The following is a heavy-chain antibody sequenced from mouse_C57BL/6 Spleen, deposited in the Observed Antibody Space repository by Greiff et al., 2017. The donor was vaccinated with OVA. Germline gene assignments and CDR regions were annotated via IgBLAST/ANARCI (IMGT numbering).Heavy chain of an antibody. Sequence: QVQLQQSGAELVKPGASVKLSCKASGYTFTSYWMHWVKQRPGQGLEWIGMIHPHSGSTNYNEKFKSKATLTVDNASITAYMQLSSLTSEDSSVYYCARRADGYPYYYAMDYWGQGTTVTVSS. V-gene: IGHV1-64*01. D-gene: IGHD2-3*01. J-gene: IGHJ4*01. CDR2: IHPHSGST. CDR3: ARRADGYPYYYAMDY. CDR1: GYTFTSYW.